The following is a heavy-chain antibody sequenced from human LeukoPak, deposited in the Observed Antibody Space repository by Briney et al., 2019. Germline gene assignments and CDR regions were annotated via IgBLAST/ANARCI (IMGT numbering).Heavy chain of an antibody. CDR3: ARGHKTNWNDLGY. V-gene: IGHV4-61*02. Sequence: PSQTLSLTCTVSGGSISSGSYYWSWIRQPAGKGLEWIGRIYTSGSTNYNPSLKSRVTISVDTSKNQFSLKLSSVTAADTAVYYCARGHKTNWNDLGYWGQGTLVTVSS. J-gene: IGHJ4*02. D-gene: IGHD1-20*01. CDR1: GGSISSGSYY. CDR2: IYTSGST.